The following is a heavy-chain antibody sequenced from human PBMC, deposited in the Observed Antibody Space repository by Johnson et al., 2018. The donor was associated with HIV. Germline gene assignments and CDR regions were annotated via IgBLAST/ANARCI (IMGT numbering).Heavy chain of an antibody. V-gene: IGHV3-30*02. CDR2: IRYDGGDK. D-gene: IGHD3-16*01. Sequence: QVQLVESGGGVVQPGGSLRLSCAASGFNFNNYGMHWVRQAPGKGLEWVAFIRYDGGDKYYADSVKGRFTISRDISKNTLYLQMNSLRAEDTAVYYCARANLSPCGGVNDAFDVWGQGTMVTVSS. J-gene: IGHJ3*01. CDR1: GFNFNNYG. CDR3: ARANLSPCGGVNDAFDV.